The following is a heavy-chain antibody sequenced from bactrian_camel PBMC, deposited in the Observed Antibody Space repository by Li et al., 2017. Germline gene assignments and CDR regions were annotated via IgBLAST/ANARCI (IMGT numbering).Heavy chain of an antibody. D-gene: IGHD7*01. CDR3: AGGTSNCLAAPRY. J-gene: IGHJ4*01. V-gene: IGHV3S53*01. CDR1: GGTTGC. Sequence: HVQLVESGGGSVQTGGSLRLSCAASGGTTGCMGWFRQVPGKEREDGEGVATIDSDGRTTYADSVKGRFTISKDTAENILYLPMNSLKPEDSGMFYCAGGTSNCLAAPRYWGQGTQVTVS. CDR2: IDSDGRT.